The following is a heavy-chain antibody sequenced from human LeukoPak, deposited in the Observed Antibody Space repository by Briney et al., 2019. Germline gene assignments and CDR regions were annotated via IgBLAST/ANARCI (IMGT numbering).Heavy chain of an antibody. D-gene: IGHD6-13*01. CDR3: ARDYQWAAGTRDFDY. Sequence: ASVKVSCKTSGYIFTDYYIHWVRQAPGQGLEWMGWINTNTGNPTYAQGFTGRFVFSLDTSVSTAYLQISSLKAEDTAVYYCARDYQWAAGTRDFDYWGQGTLVTVSS. CDR2: INTNTGNP. V-gene: IGHV7-4-1*02. J-gene: IGHJ4*02. CDR1: GYIFTDYY.